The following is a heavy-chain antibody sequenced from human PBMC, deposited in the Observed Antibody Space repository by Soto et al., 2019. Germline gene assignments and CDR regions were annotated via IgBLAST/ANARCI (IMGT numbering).Heavy chain of an antibody. D-gene: IGHD3-10*01. J-gene: IGHJ4*02. Sequence: QVQLQESGPGLVKPSETLSLTCTVSGDSISNNYWSWIRQPPGKGLEWIGYIYYTGSTNYNPSLKSLKSRVTISVDTSKNQFSLKLRSVTAADTAVYYCARGGSGSYPYWGQGTLVTVSS. CDR3: ARGGSGSYPY. CDR1: GDSISNNY. CDR2: IYYTGST. V-gene: IGHV4-59*01.